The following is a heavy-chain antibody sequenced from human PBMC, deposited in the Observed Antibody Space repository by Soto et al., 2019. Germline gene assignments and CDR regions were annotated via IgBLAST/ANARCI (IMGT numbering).Heavy chain of an antibody. CDR2: ISSSSSYI. Sequence: EVQLVESGGGLVKPGGSLRLSCAASGFTFCSYSMNWVRQAPGKGLEWVSSISSSSSYIYYADSVKGRFTISRDNAKNSLYLQMNSLRAEDTAVYYCARSRGQLGDFDYWGQGTLVTVSS. CDR1: GFTFCSYS. D-gene: IGHD6-13*01. J-gene: IGHJ4*02. CDR3: ARSRGQLGDFDY. V-gene: IGHV3-21*01.